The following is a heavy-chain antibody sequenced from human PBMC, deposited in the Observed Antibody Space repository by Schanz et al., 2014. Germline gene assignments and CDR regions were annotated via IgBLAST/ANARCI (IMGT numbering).Heavy chain of an antibody. J-gene: IGHJ2*01. V-gene: IGHV3-23*04. CDR1: GFTFSSYS. CDR2: IGTSGGT. Sequence: EVQLVDSGGGLVQPGGSLRLSCAASGFTFSSYSMNWVRQAPGKGLEWVSTIGTSGGTNYAESVKGRFTISRDNSKNTLYLQMNSLRAEDTAIYYCAKDAPYPFDLWGRGTLITVSS. CDR3: AKDAPYPFDL.